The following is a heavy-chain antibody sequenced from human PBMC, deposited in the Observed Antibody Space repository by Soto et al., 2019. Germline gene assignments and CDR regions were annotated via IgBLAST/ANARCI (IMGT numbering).Heavy chain of an antibody. CDR1: GFTFSDFG. CDR3: AKEGSVAAAGAPNCYYGMDV. V-gene: IGHV3-30*18. J-gene: IGHJ6*02. D-gene: IGHD6-13*01. CDR2: ISYDGDNR. Sequence: QVQLVESGGGVVQPGRSLRLSCAASGFTFSDFGMHWVHQAPGKGLEWVAIISYDGDNRYYADSVKGRFSISRDNSKNTVYLQMNSLRTEDTAIYYCAKEGSVAAAGAPNCYYGMDVWGQGTTVTVSS.